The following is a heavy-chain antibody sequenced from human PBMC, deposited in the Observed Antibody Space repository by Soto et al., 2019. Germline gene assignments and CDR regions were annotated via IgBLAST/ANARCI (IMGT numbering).Heavy chain of an antibody. J-gene: IGHJ4*02. D-gene: IGHD5-18*01. CDR1: GFTFSSYA. CDR3: ARDEGDGYSLFDY. Sequence: GGSLRLSCAASGFTFSSYAMHWVRQAPGKGLEWVAVISYDGSNKYYADSVKGRFTMSRDNSKNTLYLQMNSLRAEDTAVYYCARDEGDGYSLFDYWGQGTLVTVSS. CDR2: ISYDGSNK. V-gene: IGHV3-30-3*01.